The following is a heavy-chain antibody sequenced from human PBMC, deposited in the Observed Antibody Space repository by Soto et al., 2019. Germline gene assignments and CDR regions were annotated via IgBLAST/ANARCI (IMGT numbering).Heavy chain of an antibody. V-gene: IGHV2-5*01. CDR1: GFSLSTSGVG. Sequence: QITLKESGPTLVKPTQTLTLTCTFSGFSLSTSGVGVGWIRQPPGTALEWLALIYWNDDKRYSPSLKSRLTFTVGTPKNRVVLTMTNMDPVDTATYYCAGSWAQFAAAGFFGYWGQGTLVTVSS. J-gene: IGHJ4*02. CDR3: AGSWAQFAAAGFFGY. D-gene: IGHD6-13*01. CDR2: IYWNDDK.